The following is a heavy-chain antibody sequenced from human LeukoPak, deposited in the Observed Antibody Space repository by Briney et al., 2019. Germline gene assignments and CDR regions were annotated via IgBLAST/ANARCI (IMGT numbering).Heavy chain of an antibody. D-gene: IGHD3-10*01. Sequence: GGSLRLSCAASGFTFDEYGMTWVRQAPGKGLEWVSGITRIGATAGYADSVKGRFTFSRDNAKNSLYLQMYSLRVEDTALYFCARGGSFNNYWGQGTLVTVSA. CDR1: GFTFDEYG. J-gene: IGHJ4*02. CDR2: ITRIGATA. V-gene: IGHV3-20*04. CDR3: ARGGSFNNY.